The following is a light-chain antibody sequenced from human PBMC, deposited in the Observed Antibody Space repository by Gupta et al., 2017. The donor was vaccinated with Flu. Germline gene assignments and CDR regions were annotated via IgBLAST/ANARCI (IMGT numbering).Light chain of an antibody. CDR1: QTILHSSNNKNY. CDR2: WAS. J-gene: IGKJ1*01. CDR3: QQNYNTPLT. Sequence: DIVMTQSPDSLAVSLGERATVNCKSSQTILHSSNNKNYLAWYQQKPGQPPKLLFYWASTRESGVPDRFSGSGSGTDFTLTINSLQAEDVAVYYCQQNYNTPLTFGQGTKVEIK. V-gene: IGKV4-1*01.